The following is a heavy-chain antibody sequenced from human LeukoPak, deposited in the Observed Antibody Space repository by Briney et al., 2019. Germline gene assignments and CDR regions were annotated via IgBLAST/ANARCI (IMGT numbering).Heavy chain of an antibody. V-gene: IGHV3-21*01. D-gene: IGHD2-8*02. Sequence: AGGSLRLSCAASGFTFSGYSMNWVRQAPGKGLEWVSSISSSSSYIYYADSVKGRFTISRDNAKNSLYLQMNSLRAEDTAVYYCARDLVQYYFDYWGQGTLVTVSS. CDR1: GFTFSGYS. CDR2: ISSSSSYI. CDR3: ARDLVQYYFDY. J-gene: IGHJ4*02.